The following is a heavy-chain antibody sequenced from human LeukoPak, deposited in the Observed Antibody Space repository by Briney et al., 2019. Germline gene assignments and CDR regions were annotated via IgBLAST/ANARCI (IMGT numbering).Heavy chain of an antibody. J-gene: IGHJ4*02. V-gene: IGHV3-53*01. CDR1: GFTVSSNY. D-gene: IGHD2-2*01. CDR2: IYSGGTT. Sequence: QPGGTLRLSCAASGFTVSSNYMSWVRQAPGKGLEWVSIIYSGGTTYYADSVKGRFTVSRDNSKNTLYLQMNSLRAEDTAVYYCARAVGGYYFDYWGQGTLVTVSS. CDR3: ARAVGGYYFDY.